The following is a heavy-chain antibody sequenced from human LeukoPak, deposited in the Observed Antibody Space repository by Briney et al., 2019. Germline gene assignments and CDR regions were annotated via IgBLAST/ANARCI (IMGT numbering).Heavy chain of an antibody. Sequence: SETLSLTCTVSGGSISSYYWSWIRQPPGKGLEWIGYIYYSGSTNYNPSLKSRVTISVDTSKNQFSLKLSSVTAADTAVYYCARHARDYCGGDCYSDYWGQGTLVTVSS. V-gene: IGHV4-59*08. CDR2: IYYSGST. CDR1: GGSISSYY. D-gene: IGHD2-21*02. J-gene: IGHJ4*02. CDR3: ARHARDYCGGDCYSDY.